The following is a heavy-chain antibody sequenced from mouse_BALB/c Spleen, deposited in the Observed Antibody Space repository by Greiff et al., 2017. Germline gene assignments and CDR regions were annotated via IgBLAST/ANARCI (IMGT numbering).Heavy chain of an antibody. Sequence: QVQLQQSGAELVKPGASVKLSCKASGYTFTSYYMYWVKQRPGQGLEWIGEINPSNGGTNFNEKFKSKATLTVDKSSSTAYMQLSSLTSEDSAVYYCTRNWYYYAMDYWGQGTSVTVSS. J-gene: IGHJ4*01. V-gene: IGHV1S81*02. CDR1: GYTFTSYY. CDR3: TRNWYYYAMDY. CDR2: INPSNGGT. D-gene: IGHD4-1*01.